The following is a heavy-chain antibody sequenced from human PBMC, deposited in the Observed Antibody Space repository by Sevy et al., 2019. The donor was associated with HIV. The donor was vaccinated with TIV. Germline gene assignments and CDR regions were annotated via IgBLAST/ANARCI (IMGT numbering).Heavy chain of an antibody. CDR1: DGSFSGYY. Sequence: SETLSLTCAVHDGSFSGYYWNWIRQLPGKGLEWIGEINESGITYYNPSLKSRVTISVDTSKKQFSLKRKSVTAADTAVYFCARSPPVVVVPGAPSWFDPWGQGTLVTVSS. D-gene: IGHD2-2*01. V-gene: IGHV4-34*01. CDR2: INESGIT. J-gene: IGHJ5*02. CDR3: ARSPPVVVVPGAPSWFDP.